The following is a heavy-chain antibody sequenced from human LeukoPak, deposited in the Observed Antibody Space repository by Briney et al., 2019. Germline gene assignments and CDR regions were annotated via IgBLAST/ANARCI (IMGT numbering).Heavy chain of an antibody. V-gene: IGHV3-21*01. D-gene: IGHD3-22*01. CDR3: ARDYYDSSGSLYYFDY. CDR2: ISSSSSYI. J-gene: IGHJ4*02. CDR1: GFTFSSYS. Sequence: GGSLRLSCAASGFTFSSYSMNWVRQAPGKGLEWVSSISSSSSYIYYADSVKGRFTISRDNAKNSLYLQMNSLRAEDTAVYYCARDYYDSSGSLYYFDYWGQGTLVTVSS.